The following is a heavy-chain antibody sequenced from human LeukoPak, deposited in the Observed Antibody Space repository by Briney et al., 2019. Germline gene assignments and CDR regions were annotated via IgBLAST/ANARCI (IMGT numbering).Heavy chain of an antibody. J-gene: IGHJ4*02. CDR1: GFTFSDYW. Sequence: GGSLTLSCAASGFTFSDYWMSWVRQAPGKGLEWVANIKEDGSEKYYVDSVKGRFTISRDNAKNSLYLQMNSLRAEDTAVYYCARRIGCSAGSCYTEYFDYWGQGTLVTVSS. V-gene: IGHV3-7*04. D-gene: IGHD2-15*01. CDR2: IKEDGSEK. CDR3: ARRIGCSAGSCYTEYFDY.